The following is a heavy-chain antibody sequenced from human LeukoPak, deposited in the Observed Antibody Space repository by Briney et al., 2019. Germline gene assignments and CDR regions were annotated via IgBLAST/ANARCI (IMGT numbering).Heavy chain of an antibody. Sequence: GASVKVSCKASGYTFTGYYTHWVRQAPGQGLEWMGWINPNSGGTNYAQKFQGRVTMTRDTSISTAYMELSRLRSDDTAVYYCARDNGSGGWYLDWFDPWGQGTLVTVSS. D-gene: IGHD6-19*01. CDR2: INPNSGGT. CDR1: GYTFTGYY. CDR3: ARDNGSGGWYLDWFDP. J-gene: IGHJ5*02. V-gene: IGHV1-2*02.